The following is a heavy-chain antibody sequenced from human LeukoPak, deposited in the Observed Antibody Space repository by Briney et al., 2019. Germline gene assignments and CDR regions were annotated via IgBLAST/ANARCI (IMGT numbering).Heavy chain of an antibody. CDR1: GYSFTSYW. CDR2: LYPGDSDT. CDR3: ARGGIVVVPAAPFDY. D-gene: IGHD2-2*01. Sequence: PGESLKISCKGSGYSFTSYWIGWVRQMPGKGLEWMGILYPGDSDTRYSPSFQGQVTISADKSISTAYLQWSSLKASDTAMYYCARGGIVVVPAAPFDYWGQGTLVTVSS. J-gene: IGHJ4*02. V-gene: IGHV5-51*01.